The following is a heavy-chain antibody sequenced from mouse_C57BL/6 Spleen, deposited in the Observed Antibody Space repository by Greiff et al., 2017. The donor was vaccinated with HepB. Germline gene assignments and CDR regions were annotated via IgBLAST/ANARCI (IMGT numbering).Heavy chain of an antibody. J-gene: IGHJ4*01. V-gene: IGHV5-17*01. CDR2: ISSGSSTI. Sequence: EVMLVESGGGLVKPGGSLKLSCAASGFTFSDYGMHWVRQAPEKGLEWAAYISSGSSTIYYADTVKGRFTISRDNAKNTLFLQMTSLRSEDTAMYYCARGGYYGSRTVYAMDYWGQGTSVTVSS. CDR3: ARGGYYGSRTVYAMDY. D-gene: IGHD1-1*01. CDR1: GFTFSDYG.